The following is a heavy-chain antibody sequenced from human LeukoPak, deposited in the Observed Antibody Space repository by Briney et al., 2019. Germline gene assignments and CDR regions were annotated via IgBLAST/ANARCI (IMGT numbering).Heavy chain of an antibody. CDR2: IYHSGST. CDR1: GGSFSGYY. V-gene: IGHV4-34*01. D-gene: IGHD3-22*01. Sequence: PSETLSLTCAVYGGSFSGYYWSWIRQPPGKGLEWIGEIYHSGSTNYNPSLKSRVTISVDKSKNQFSLKLSSVTAADTAVYYCARPTMYYYDSSGYDAFDIWGQGTMVTVSS. J-gene: IGHJ3*02. CDR3: ARPTMYYYDSSGYDAFDI.